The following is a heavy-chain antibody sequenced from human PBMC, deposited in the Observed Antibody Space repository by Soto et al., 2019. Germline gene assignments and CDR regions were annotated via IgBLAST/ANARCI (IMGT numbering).Heavy chain of an antibody. D-gene: IGHD6-13*01. Sequence: GASVKVSCKASGYTFTSYYMNWVRQAPGQGLEWMGWISAYNGNTNYADSVKGRFTISRDNSKNTLYLQMNSLRAEDTAVYYCAYSSTPFDYWGQGTLVTVSS. J-gene: IGHJ4*02. V-gene: IGHV1-18*04. CDR3: AYSSTPFDY. CDR1: GYTFTSYY. CDR2: ISAYNGNT.